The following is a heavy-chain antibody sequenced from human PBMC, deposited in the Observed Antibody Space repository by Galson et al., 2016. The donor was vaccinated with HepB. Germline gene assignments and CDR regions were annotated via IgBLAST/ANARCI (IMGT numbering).Heavy chain of an antibody. CDR2: VHPSGSNI. Sequence: QSGAEVKKPGESLTISCKGAGYTFTDYWIAWVRQMPGKGLEWMGIVHPSGSNIRYSPSYSPSFQRQVTISADTSISTASLLWSRLKASDTAIYYCARRVLPSGGDRGGYSDLWGRGTLVTVSS. V-gene: IGHV5-51*01. J-gene: IGHJ2*01. CDR1: GYTFTDYW. D-gene: IGHD1-26*01. CDR3: ARRVLPSGGDRGGYSDL.